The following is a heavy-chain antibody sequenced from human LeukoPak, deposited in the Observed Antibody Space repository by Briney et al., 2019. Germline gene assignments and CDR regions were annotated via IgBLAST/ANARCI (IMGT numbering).Heavy chain of an antibody. D-gene: IGHD3-10*01. Sequence: PSETLSLTCAVYGGSFSGYYWSWIRQPPGKGLEWIGEINHSGSTNYNPSLKSRVTISVDTSKNQFSLKLSSVTAADTAVYYCARGRIYGSAQMDVWGQGTTVTVSS. CDR2: INHSGST. V-gene: IGHV4-34*01. J-gene: IGHJ6*02. CDR3: ARGRIYGSAQMDV. CDR1: GGSFSGYY.